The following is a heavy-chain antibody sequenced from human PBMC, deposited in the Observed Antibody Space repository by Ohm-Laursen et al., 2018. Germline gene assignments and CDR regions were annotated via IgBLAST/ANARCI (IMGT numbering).Heavy chain of an antibody. V-gene: IGHV4-59*08. Sequence: GTLSLTCTVSGGSISSYYWSWIRQPPGKGLECIGYIYYSGSTNYNPSLKSRVTISVDTSKNQFSLRLSSVTAADTAVYYCVRGRSGGNYWGQGTLVTVSS. CDR1: GGSISSYY. J-gene: IGHJ4*02. CDR2: IYYSGST. CDR3: VRGRSGGNY. D-gene: IGHD3-10*01.